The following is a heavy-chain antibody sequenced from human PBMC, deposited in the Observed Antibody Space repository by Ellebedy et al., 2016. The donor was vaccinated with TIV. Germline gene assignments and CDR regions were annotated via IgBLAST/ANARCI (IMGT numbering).Heavy chain of an antibody. CDR2: ISWNSGSI. CDR1: GFSFDDYA. J-gene: IGHJ4*02. Sequence: SLKISCAASGFSFDDYAMHWVRQAPGKGLEWVSGISWNSGSIGYADSVKGRFTISRDNARKSLYLHMNSLRAEDTALYYCSKGSTIALLTCVDYWGQGTLVTVSS. CDR3: SKGSTIALLTCVDY. D-gene: IGHD1-1*01. V-gene: IGHV3-9*01.